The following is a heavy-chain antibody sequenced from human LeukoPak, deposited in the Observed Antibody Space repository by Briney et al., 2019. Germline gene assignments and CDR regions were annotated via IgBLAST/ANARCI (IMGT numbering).Heavy chain of an antibody. CDR1: GSIFTGYY. D-gene: IGHD1/OR15-1a*01. CDR3: ARWNTDTVYGQLGFAG. Sequence: ASVKLSCYASGSIFTGYYKHLMRQAPAPGLEWVGWTIPNSGGTSKAKNFQGRVTMTRDTSSSTANMELSGLRTDDTAVYSSARWNTDTVYGQLGFAGWGQGTMVTVSS. V-gene: IGHV1-2*02. CDR2: TIPNSGGT. J-gene: IGHJ4*02.